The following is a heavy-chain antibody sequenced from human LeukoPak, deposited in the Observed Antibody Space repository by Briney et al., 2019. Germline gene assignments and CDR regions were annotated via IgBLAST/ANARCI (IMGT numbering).Heavy chain of an antibody. CDR3: ARTLSDSGLSY. Sequence: ASVKVSCKASGYTATSYYIHWVRQAPGQGLEWMGKSKPSGDSTNYAQKFQGRGTMTTDTSTSTVYMELSSLRSEDTAVYYCARTLSDSGLSYWGQGTLVTVSS. J-gene: IGHJ4*02. CDR1: GYTATSYY. D-gene: IGHD3/OR15-3a*01. V-gene: IGHV1-46*01. CDR2: SKPSGDST.